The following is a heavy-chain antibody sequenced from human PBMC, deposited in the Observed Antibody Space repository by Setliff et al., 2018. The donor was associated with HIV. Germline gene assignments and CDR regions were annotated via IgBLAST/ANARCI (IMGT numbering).Heavy chain of an antibody. Sequence: SVKVSCKASGYTFTTYAISWVRQAPGQGLEWMGWISTHNDDTDYAQKFQGRVTMTRDTSTSTVYMELRSLRSDDTAVYYCARDRQDYSAGSYIYYFDYWGQGTLVTVSS. CDR3: ARDRQDYSAGSYIYYFDY. J-gene: IGHJ4*02. V-gene: IGHV1-18*01. CDR2: ISTHNDDT. D-gene: IGHD3-10*01. CDR1: GYTFTTYA.